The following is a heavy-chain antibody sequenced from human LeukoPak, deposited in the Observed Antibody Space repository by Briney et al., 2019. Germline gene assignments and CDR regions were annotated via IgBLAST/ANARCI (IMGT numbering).Heavy chain of an antibody. Sequence: GGSLRLSCAASGFTFSSYGMHWVRQAPGKGLEWVAVISYDGSNKYNADSVKGRFTISRDNSKNTLHLQMNSLRPEDTAVYYCARERSLYSSGWPDAFDVWGQGTMVTVSS. J-gene: IGHJ3*01. V-gene: IGHV3-30*03. CDR1: GFTFSSYG. D-gene: IGHD6-19*01. CDR3: ARERSLYSSGWPDAFDV. CDR2: ISYDGSNK.